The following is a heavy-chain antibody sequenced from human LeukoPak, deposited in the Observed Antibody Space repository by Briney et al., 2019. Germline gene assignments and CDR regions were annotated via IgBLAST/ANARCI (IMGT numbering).Heavy chain of an antibody. V-gene: IGHV3-48*04. Sequence: GGSLRLSCAASGFTFSSYSMNWVRQAPGKGLEWVSYISSSGITMYYADSVKGRFTISRDNSKNSLYLQMNSLRAEDTALYYCARRPYYYDSLDYWGQGTLVTVSS. CDR3: ARRPYYYDSLDY. CDR2: ISSSGITM. J-gene: IGHJ4*02. CDR1: GFTFSSYS. D-gene: IGHD3-22*01.